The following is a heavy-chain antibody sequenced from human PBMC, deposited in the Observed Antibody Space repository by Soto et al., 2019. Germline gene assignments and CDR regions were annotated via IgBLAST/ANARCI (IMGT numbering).Heavy chain of an antibody. CDR2: VSQSGST. CDR1: GGSFSGYY. J-gene: IGHJ4*02. V-gene: IGHV4-34*01. Sequence: PSETLSLTCAVYGGSFSGYYWTWIRQPPGKGLEWIGEVSQSGSTIYNPSLKSRVTISIDTSKNQFSLKLSSVTAADTAVYYCARGKDFWWGDYWGQGTLVTVSS. D-gene: IGHD3-3*01. CDR3: ARGKDFWWGDY.